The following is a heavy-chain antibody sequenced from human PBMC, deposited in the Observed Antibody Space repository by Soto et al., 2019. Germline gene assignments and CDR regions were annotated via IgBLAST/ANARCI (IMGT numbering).Heavy chain of an antibody. Sequence: ASVKVSCKVSGYTLTELSMHWVRQAPGKGLEWMGGFDPEDGETIYAQKFQGRVTMTEDTSTDTAYMELSSLRSEDTAVYYCATDIIFRLAMVTSSDYWGQGTLVTVSS. J-gene: IGHJ4*02. CDR2: FDPEDGET. CDR1: GYTLTELS. CDR3: ATDIIFRLAMVTSSDY. D-gene: IGHD5-18*01. V-gene: IGHV1-24*01.